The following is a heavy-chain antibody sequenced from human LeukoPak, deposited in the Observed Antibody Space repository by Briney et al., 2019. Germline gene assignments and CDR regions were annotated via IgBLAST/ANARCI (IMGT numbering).Heavy chain of an antibody. CDR2: ISGYNGNT. V-gene: IGHV1-18*01. CDR1: GYTFTSYG. Sequence: GASVKVSCKASGYTFTSYGISWVRQAPGQGLEWMGWISGYNGNTNYAQKLQGRVTMTTDTSTSTAYMELRSLRSDDTAVYYCARDQGYYGSGRPNWFDPWGQGTLVTVSS. CDR3: ARDQGYYGSGRPNWFDP. J-gene: IGHJ5*02. D-gene: IGHD3-10*01.